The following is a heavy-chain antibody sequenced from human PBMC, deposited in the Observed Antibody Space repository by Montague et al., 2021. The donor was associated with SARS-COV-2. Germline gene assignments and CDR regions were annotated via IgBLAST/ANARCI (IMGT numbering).Heavy chain of an antibody. CDR1: GTSFSGYY. J-gene: IGHJ6*03. CDR2: INHGGST. Sequence: SETLSLTCAVHGTSFSGYYWNWTRQPPGKGLEWIGEINHGGSTKYSPSLKSRPTISADASKNQFSLKLTSVAAADTAVYYCARLRDGVVPSPILGVGPYYSYYYMDVWGRGTTATVSS. D-gene: IGHD3-10*01. CDR3: ARLRDGVVPSPILGVGPYYSYYYMDV. V-gene: IGHV4-34*01.